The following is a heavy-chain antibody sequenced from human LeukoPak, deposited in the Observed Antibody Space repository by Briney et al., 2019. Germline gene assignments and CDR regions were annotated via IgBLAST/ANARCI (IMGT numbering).Heavy chain of an antibody. Sequence: PGGSLRLSCAASGFTFSSYSMHWVRQAPGKGLEWVAVISYDGSNKCYADSVKGRFTISRDNAKNSLYLQMNSLRDEDTAVYYCTRSVDFWSAFDYWGQGTLVTVSS. CDR3: TRSVDFWSAFDY. CDR2: ISYDGSNK. D-gene: IGHD3-3*01. V-gene: IGHV3-30*03. J-gene: IGHJ4*02. CDR1: GFTFSSYS.